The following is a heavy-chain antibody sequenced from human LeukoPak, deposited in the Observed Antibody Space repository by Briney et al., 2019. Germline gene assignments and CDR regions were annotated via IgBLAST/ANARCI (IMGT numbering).Heavy chain of an antibody. CDR1: GYTFTGYY. Sequence: ASVKVSCKASGYTFTGYYMHWVRQAPGQGLEWMGWINPNSGGTNYAQKFQGGVTMTRDTSISTAYMELSRLRSDDTAVYYCAREGEVVVAAYNYWGQGTLVTVSS. CDR2: INPNSGGT. V-gene: IGHV1-2*02. J-gene: IGHJ4*02. D-gene: IGHD2-15*01. CDR3: AREGEVVVAAYNY.